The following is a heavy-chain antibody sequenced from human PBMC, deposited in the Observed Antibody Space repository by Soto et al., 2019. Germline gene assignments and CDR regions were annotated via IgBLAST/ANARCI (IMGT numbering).Heavy chain of an antibody. CDR3: ARPRVTMVRGVITQYNWFDP. V-gene: IGHV4-39*01. J-gene: IGHJ5*02. Sequence: TLSLTCTVSGGSISSSSYYWGWIRQPPGKGLDWIGSIYYSGSTYYNPSLKSRVTISVDTSKNQFSLKLSSVTAADTAVYYCARPRVTMVRGVITQYNWFDPWGQGTLVTVSS. CDR1: GGSISSSSYY. CDR2: IYYSGST. D-gene: IGHD3-10*01.